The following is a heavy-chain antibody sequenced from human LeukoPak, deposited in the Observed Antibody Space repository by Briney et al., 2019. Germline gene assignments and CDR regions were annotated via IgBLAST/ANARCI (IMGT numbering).Heavy chain of an antibody. J-gene: IGHJ4*02. CDR3: AKVMYIGGGALDY. Sequence: GGSLRLSCAASGFTFSSYAMSWVRQAPGKWLEWVSAISGSGGSTYYADSVRGRFTISRDNSKNTLYLQMNNLRAEDTAVYYCAKVMYIGGGALDYWGQGTLVTVSS. CDR1: GFTFSSYA. D-gene: IGHD3-16*01. V-gene: IGHV3-23*01. CDR2: ISGSGGST.